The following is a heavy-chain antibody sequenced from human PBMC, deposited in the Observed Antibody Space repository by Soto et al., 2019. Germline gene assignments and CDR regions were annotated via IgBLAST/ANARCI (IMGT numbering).Heavy chain of an antibody. CDR1: GFTFSNYA. CDR3: AKDELEGYYDSSGYYNY. Sequence: GGSLRLSCTASGFTFSNYAMNWVRQAPGKGLEWVSGISGSGGSTYYADSVKGRFAISRDNFKNTLDLQMNSLRAEDTAVYYCAKDELEGYYDSSGYYNYWGQGTLVTVSS. CDR2: ISGSGGST. V-gene: IGHV3-23*01. D-gene: IGHD3-22*01. J-gene: IGHJ4*02.